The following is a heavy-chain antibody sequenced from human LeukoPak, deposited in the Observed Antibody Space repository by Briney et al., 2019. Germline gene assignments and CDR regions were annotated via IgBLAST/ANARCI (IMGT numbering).Heavy chain of an antibody. CDR1: GYSISSGYY. Sequence: PSETLSLTCTVSGYSISSGYYWGWIRQPPGKGLEWIGNIFYSGSTYYSPSLRSRVTISLDTSRNQFSLKLNSVTAADTAVYYCAKSNGYGLVDIWGQGTMVTVSS. J-gene: IGHJ3*02. CDR3: AKSNGYGLVDI. V-gene: IGHV4-38-2*02. CDR2: IFYSGST. D-gene: IGHD3-10*01.